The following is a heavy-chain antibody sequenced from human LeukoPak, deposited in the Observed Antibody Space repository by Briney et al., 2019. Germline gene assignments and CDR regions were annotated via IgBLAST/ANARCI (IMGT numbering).Heavy chain of an antibody. Sequence: SQTLSLTCAVSGGSISSGGYSLSWIRQPPGKGLEWIGYIYHSGSTYYNPSLKSRVTISVDRSKNQFSLKLSSVTAADTAVYYCARVRGWYYFDYWGQGTLVTVSS. CDR3: ARVRGWYYFDY. J-gene: IGHJ4*02. D-gene: IGHD6-19*01. CDR2: IYHSGST. V-gene: IGHV4-30-2*01. CDR1: GGSISSGGYS.